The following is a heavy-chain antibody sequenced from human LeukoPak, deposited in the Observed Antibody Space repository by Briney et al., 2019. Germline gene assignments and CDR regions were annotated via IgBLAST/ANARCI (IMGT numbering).Heavy chain of an antibody. CDR1: GGSISSSGYS. V-gene: IGHV4-30-2*01. CDR3: ARGASGDYSFYYYGMDV. D-gene: IGHD4-17*01. J-gene: IGHJ6*02. CDR2: IYHSGST. Sequence: SETLSLTCAVSGGSISSSGYSWSWIRQPPGKGLEWIGYIYHSGSTYYNPSLKSRVTISVDRSKNQFSLKLSSVTAADTAVYYCARGASGDYSFYYYGMDVWGQGTTVTVSS.